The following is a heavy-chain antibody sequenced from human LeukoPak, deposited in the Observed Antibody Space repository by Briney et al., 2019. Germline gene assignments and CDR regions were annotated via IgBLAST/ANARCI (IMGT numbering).Heavy chain of an antibody. D-gene: IGHD3-10*01. CDR2: INSIGGVT. CDR1: GFTFSTYS. J-gene: IGHJ4*02. CDR3: ARDRNGELLEN. Sequence: SGGSLRLSCAASGFTFSTYSMNWVRQAPGKGLEWVSYINSIGGVTYYADAVKGRFTISRDSAKNALYLQMNTLRAEDTAVYYCARDRNGELLENWGQGTLVTVSS. V-gene: IGHV3-48*04.